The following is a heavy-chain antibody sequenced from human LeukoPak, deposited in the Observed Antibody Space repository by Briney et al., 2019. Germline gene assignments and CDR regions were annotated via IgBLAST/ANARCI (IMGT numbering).Heavy chain of an antibody. CDR2: INHSGST. CDR1: GFTFSSYS. Sequence: TGGSLRLSCAASGFTFSSYSMNWVRQPPGKGLEWIGEINHSGSTNYNPSLKSRVTISVDTSKNQFSLELSSVTAADTAVYYCARARIVLMVYAISRSTGAFDYWGQGTLVTVSS. V-gene: IGHV4-34*01. CDR3: ARARIVLMVYAISRSTGAFDY. D-gene: IGHD2-8*01. J-gene: IGHJ4*02.